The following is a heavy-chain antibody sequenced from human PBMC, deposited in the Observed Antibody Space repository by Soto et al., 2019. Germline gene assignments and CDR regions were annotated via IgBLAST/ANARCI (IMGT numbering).Heavy chain of an antibody. CDR3: ARQKDYSNSYFDY. CDR1: GGSISSSSYY. CDR2: IYYSGST. D-gene: IGHD4-4*01. Sequence: SEILSLTCTVSGGSISSSSYYWGWIRQPPGKGLEWIGSIYYSGSTYYNPSLKSRVTISVDTSKNQFSLKLSSVTAADTAVYYCARQKDYSNSYFDYWGQGTLVTVSS. J-gene: IGHJ4*02. V-gene: IGHV4-39*01.